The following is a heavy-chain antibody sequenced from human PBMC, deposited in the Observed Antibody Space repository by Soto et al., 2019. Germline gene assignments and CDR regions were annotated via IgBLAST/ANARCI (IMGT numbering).Heavy chain of an antibody. J-gene: IGHJ6*02. CDR3: ARDSSGYYSYYYGMDV. Sequence: QVQLQESGPGLVKPSETLSLTCTVSGGSISSYYWSWIRQPPGKGLEWIGYIYYSGSTNYNPSLKSRVTISVDTSKNQFSLKLSSVTAADTAVYYCARDSSGYYSYYYGMDVWGQGTTVTVSS. CDR1: GGSISSYY. D-gene: IGHD3-22*01. CDR2: IYYSGST. V-gene: IGHV4-59*01.